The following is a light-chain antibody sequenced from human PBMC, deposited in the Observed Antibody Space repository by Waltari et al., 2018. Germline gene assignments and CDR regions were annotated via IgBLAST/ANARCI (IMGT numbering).Light chain of an antibody. J-gene: IGLJ2*01. CDR2: DVN. CDR3: SSYRRSDIVV. V-gene: IGLV2-14*03. CDR1: SSDVGGYNY. Sequence: QSALTQPASVSGSPGQSITISCTGTSSDVGGYNYVSCYQHHPGKAPKIMIYDVNDLPSVFSTRFSGSKSGNTASLTISGLQAEDEADYYCSSYRRSDIVVFGGGTKLTVL.